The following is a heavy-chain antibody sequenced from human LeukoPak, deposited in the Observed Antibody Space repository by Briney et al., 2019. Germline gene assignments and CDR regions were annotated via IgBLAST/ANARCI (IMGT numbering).Heavy chain of an antibody. D-gene: IGHD3-3*01. Sequence: ASVKVSCKASGGTFSRHAISWVRQAPGQGLEWMGGIIPIFGTANYAQKFQGRVTITADESTSTAYMELSSLRSEDTAVYYCARGPTHYDSGRFDPWGQGTLVTVSS. CDR1: GGTFSRHA. J-gene: IGHJ5*02. V-gene: IGHV1-69*13. CDR2: IIPIFGTA. CDR3: ARGPTHYDSGRFDP.